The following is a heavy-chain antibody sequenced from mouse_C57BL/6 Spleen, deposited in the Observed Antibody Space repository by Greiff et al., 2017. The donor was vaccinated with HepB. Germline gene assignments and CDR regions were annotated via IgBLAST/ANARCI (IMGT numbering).Heavy chain of an antibody. V-gene: IGHV5-17*01. CDR2: ISSGSSTI. D-gene: IGHD1-1*01. CDR1: GFTFSDYG. CDR3: AREILRSYFDV. Sequence: EVKVVESGGGLVKPGGSLKLSCAASGFTFSDYGMHWVRQAPEKGLEWVAYISSGSSTIYYADTVKGRFTISRDNAKNTLFLQMTSLRSEDTAMYYCAREILRSYFDVWGTGTTVTVSS. J-gene: IGHJ1*03.